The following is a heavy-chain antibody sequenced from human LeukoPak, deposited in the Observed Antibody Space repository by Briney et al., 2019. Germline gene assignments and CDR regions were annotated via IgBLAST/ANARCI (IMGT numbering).Heavy chain of an antibody. CDR3: ARQSYDSRGYYYFDY. J-gene: IGHJ4*02. V-gene: IGHV4-39*01. CDR1: GGSISSSSYY. Sequence: SETLSLTCTVSGGSISSSSYYWGWIRQPPGEGLEWIGSIHYSGNTYYNPSLKSRVTVSVDTSKNQFSLKLSSVTAADTAVYYCARQSYDSRGYYYFDYWGQGTLVTVSS. CDR2: IHYSGNT. D-gene: IGHD3-22*01.